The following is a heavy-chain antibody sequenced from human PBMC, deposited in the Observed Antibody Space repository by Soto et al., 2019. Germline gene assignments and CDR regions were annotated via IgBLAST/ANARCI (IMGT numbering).Heavy chain of an antibody. CDR3: AKGRRCSGGRCYQEEFEE. CDR1: GFTFSSYG. Sequence: QVQLVESGGGVAQPGRSLRLSCAASGFTFSSYGMHWVRQSPGKGLEWVAAISYDGSNRYYADSVKGRFTISRDNSKNTLYLQMDSLRAEDTAVYYCAKGRRCSGGRCYQEEFEEWGQGTLVTVSS. D-gene: IGHD2-15*01. CDR2: ISYDGSNR. J-gene: IGHJ4*02. V-gene: IGHV3-30*18.